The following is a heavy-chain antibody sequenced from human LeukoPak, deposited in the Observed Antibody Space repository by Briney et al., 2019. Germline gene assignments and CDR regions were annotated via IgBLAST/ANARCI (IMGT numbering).Heavy chain of an antibody. CDR2: IISSSSYI. J-gene: IGHJ4*02. CDR1: GFTFSSYS. V-gene: IGHV3-21*01. CDR3: ARDPENTIFGVVPFDY. Sequence: GGSLRLSXAASGFTFSSYSMNWVRQAPGKVLEWVSSIISSSSYIDYADFVKGRFTISRDNAKNSLYLQMNSLRAEDTAVYYCARDPENTIFGVVPFDYWGQGTLVTVSS. D-gene: IGHD3-3*01.